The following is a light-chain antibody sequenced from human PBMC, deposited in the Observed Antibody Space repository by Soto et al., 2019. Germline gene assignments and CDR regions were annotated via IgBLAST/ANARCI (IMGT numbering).Light chain of an antibody. Sequence: GTLSLSPGERATLSCRASQSVSSSYLAWYQQKPGQAPRLLIYGASSRATGIPDRFSGSGSGTDFTLTISRLEPEDFAVYYCQQYGSSPPITFGQGTRLEIK. J-gene: IGKJ5*01. CDR3: QQYGSSPPIT. CDR1: QSVSSSY. V-gene: IGKV3-20*01. CDR2: GAS.